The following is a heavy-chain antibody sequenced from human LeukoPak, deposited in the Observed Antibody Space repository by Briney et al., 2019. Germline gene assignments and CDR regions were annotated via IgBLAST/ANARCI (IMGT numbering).Heavy chain of an antibody. D-gene: IGHD3-10*01. CDR3: AKDDGWLHYYH. CDR2: ISPGGEIP. CDR1: GFTFSSYE. J-gene: IGHJ4*02. Sequence: PGGSLRLSCAASGFTFSSYEMNWVRQAPGKGLEWVSGISPGGEIPYYADSVKGRFTISRDNSKGTVSLQMHSLRAEDTATYYCAKDDGWLHYYHWGQGTLVTVSS. V-gene: IGHV3-23*01.